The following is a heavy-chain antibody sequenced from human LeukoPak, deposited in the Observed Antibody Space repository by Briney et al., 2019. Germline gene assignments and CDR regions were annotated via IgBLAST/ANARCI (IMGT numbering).Heavy chain of an antibody. V-gene: IGHV3-21*01. J-gene: IGHJ4*02. CDR3: ARDLPYSNIGADY. CDR2: ISSSSSYI. D-gene: IGHD4-11*01. CDR1: GFTFSSYS. Sequence: PGGSLRLSCAASGFTFSSYSMNWVRQAPGEGLEWVSSISSSSSYIYYADSVKGRFTISRDNAKNSLYLQMNSLRAEDTAVYYCARDLPYSNIGADYWGQGTLVTVSS.